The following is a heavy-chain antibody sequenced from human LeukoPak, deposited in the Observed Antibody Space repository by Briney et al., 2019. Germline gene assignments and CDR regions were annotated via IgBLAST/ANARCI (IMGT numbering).Heavy chain of an antibody. CDR3: AKVKSGIAAAGTYDY. CDR1: GFTFSSYA. J-gene: IGHJ4*02. Sequence: GGSLRLSCAASGFTFSSYAMSWVRQAPGKGLEWVSAISGSGGSTYYADSVKGRFAISRDNSKNTLYLQMNSLRAEDTAVYYCAKVKSGIAAAGTYDYWGQGTLVTVSS. CDR2: ISGSGGST. V-gene: IGHV3-23*01. D-gene: IGHD6-13*01.